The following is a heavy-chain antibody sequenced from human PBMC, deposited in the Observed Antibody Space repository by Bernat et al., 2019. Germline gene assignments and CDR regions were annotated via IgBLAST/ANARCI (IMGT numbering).Heavy chain of an antibody. Sequence: QLQLQESGPGLVKPSETLSLICTVSGGSISSGSHYWGWIRQPPGKGLEWFGSIYYSGGTYYSPSLKSRATVSVDTSKNQFSLKLNSVTAADTAVYYCARVFLSETYYYHGMDVWGQGTTVTVSS. D-gene: IGHD3-10*01. J-gene: IGHJ6*02. CDR2: IYYSGGT. CDR1: GGSISSGSHY. V-gene: IGHV4-39*01. CDR3: ARVFLSETYYYHGMDV.